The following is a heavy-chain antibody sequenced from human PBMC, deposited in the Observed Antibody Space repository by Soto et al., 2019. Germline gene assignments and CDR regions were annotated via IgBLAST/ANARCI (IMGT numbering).Heavy chain of an antibody. J-gene: IGHJ3*02. CDR2: ISYEGSNK. Sequence: GGSLRLSCAASGFTFSSYAMHWVRQAPGKGLEWVAVISYEGSNKYYADSVKGRFTISRENSKNTLYLQMNSLRAEDTAVYYCAREGIFGDPDAFDIWGQGTMVTVSS. V-gene: IGHV3-30-3*01. CDR1: GFTFSSYA. D-gene: IGHD3-3*01. CDR3: AREGIFGDPDAFDI.